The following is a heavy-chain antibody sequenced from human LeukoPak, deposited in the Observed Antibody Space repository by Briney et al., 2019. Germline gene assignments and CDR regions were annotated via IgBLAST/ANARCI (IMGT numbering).Heavy chain of an antibody. J-gene: IGHJ4*02. V-gene: IGHV4-39*01. D-gene: IGHD3-3*01. CDR3: HIGGRVVSVFGVVITLDY. CDR2: IYYSGST. Sequence: SETLSLTCTVSGGSISSSSYYWGWIRQPPGKGLEWIGSIYYSGSTYYNPSLKSRVTISVDTSKNQFSLKLSSVTAADTAVYYCHIGGRVVSVFGVVITLDYWGQGTLVTVSS. CDR1: GGSISSSSYY.